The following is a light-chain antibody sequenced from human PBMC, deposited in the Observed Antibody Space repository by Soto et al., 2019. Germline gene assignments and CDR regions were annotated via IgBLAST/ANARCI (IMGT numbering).Light chain of an antibody. V-gene: IGLV2-8*01. CDR2: EVS. Sequence: LTHPASGSGSPGRSRPISSSETSSHVGGYNYVSWHQQHPGKAPKLMIYEVSKRPSGVPDRFSGSKSGNTASLIVSGLHAEEEAGHYCSSYACSNNFVFGTGTKVTVL. CDR1: SSHVGGYNY. J-gene: IGLJ1*01. CDR3: SSYACSNNFV.